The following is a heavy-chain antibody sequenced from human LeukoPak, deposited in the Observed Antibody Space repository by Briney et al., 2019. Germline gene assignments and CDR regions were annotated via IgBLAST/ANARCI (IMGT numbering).Heavy chain of an antibody. D-gene: IGHD3-16*01. V-gene: IGHV4-39*07. Sequence: PSETLSLTCTVSGGFISSSSYYWGWIRQPPGKGLEWIGSIYYSGSTYYNPSLKSRVTISVDTSKNQFSLKLSSVTAADTAVYYCARRRGGSYANRYNWFDPWGQGTLVTVSS. CDR3: ARRRGGSYANRYNWFDP. J-gene: IGHJ5*02. CDR2: IYYSGST. CDR1: GGFISSSSYY.